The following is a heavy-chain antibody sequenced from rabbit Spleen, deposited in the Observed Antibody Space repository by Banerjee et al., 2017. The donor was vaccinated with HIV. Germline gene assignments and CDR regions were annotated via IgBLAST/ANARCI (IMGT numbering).Heavy chain of an antibody. Sequence: LEESGGGLVKPGGTLTLTCTVSGFSFSSNWICWVRQAPGKGLEWIACIDTSDGDTDYANWPKGRFTISKASSTTVTLKMTSLTAADTATYFCVRDQAGDADYGPYYLNLWGQGTLVTVS. CDR3: VRDQAGDADYGPYYLNL. CDR1: GFSFSSNW. CDR2: IDTSDGDT. J-gene: IGHJ4*01. D-gene: IGHD2-1*01. V-gene: IGHV1S45*01.